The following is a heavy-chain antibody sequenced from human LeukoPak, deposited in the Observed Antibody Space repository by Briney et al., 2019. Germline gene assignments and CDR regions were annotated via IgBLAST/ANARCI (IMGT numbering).Heavy chain of an antibody. Sequence: GGSLRLSCAASGFTFSSYEMNWVRQAPGKGLEWVSSISSSSSYIYYADSVKGRFTISRDNAKNSLYLQMNSLRAEDTAVYYCAKDSLGVGIPTVIGIFDYWGQGTLVTVSS. CDR2: ISSSSSYI. D-gene: IGHD2-2*02. J-gene: IGHJ4*02. CDR3: AKDSLGVGIPTVIGIFDY. V-gene: IGHV3-21*04. CDR1: GFTFSSYE.